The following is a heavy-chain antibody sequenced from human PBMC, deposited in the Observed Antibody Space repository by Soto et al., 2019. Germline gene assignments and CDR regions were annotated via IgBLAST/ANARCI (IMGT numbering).Heavy chain of an antibody. CDR2: LFHTGST. CDR1: NGSISSDTYC. V-gene: IGHV4-30-2*01. J-gene: IGHJ6*02. Sequence: QLRLQESGSGLVKPSQTLSLTCAVSNGSISSDTYCWGWIRQPPGKGLEWIGYLFHTGSTTYNPSLKSRVTMSVDRSENQFSLTLRSVTAADSALYFCASFGVVTQNYDVDVWGQGTTVTVSS. CDR3: ASFGVVTQNYDVDV. D-gene: IGHD3-3*01.